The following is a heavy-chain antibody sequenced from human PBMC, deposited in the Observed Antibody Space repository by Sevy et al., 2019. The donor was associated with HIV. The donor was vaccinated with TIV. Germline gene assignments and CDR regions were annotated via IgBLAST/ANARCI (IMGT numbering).Heavy chain of an antibody. V-gene: IGHV4-61*01. D-gene: IGHD3-22*01. CDR1: GGSVSSGSYY. CDR3: ARDWSTYYYDSSGYPQIYYYGMDV. Sequence: SETLSLTCTVSGGSVSSGSYYWSWIRQPPGKGLEWIGYIYYSGSTNYNPPLKSRVTISVDTSKNQFSLKLSSVTAADTAVYYCARDWSTYYYDSSGYPQIYYYGMDVWGQGTTVTVSS. J-gene: IGHJ6*02. CDR2: IYYSGST.